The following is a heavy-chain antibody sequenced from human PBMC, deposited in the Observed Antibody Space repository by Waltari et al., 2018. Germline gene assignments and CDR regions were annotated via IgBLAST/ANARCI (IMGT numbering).Heavy chain of an antibody. D-gene: IGHD2-8*02. V-gene: IGHV4-34*01. CDR1: GGSFSGYY. J-gene: IGHJ5*02. CDR3: ARSSRYCTGGVCYPGGWFDP. CDR2: INHSGST. Sequence: QVQLQQWGAGLLKPSETLSLPCAVYGGSFSGYYWSWIRQPPGKGLEWIGEINHSGSTNYNPSLKSRVTISVDTSKNQFSLKLSSVTAADTAVYYCARSSRYCTGGVCYPGGWFDPWGQGTLVTVSS.